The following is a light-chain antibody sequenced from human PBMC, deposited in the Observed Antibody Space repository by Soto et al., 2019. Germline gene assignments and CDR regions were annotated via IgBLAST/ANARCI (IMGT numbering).Light chain of an antibody. Sequence: DIVLTQFPATLSLSPGERATLSCRASQRVSSYFSWYQRKPGQAPRLLIYDISNRATGIPPRFISSGSGTDFSLTISSLEHEDSAVFYCQQRSGWPRNTFGQGTKLEIK. J-gene: IGKJ2*01. CDR1: QRVSSY. CDR2: DIS. V-gene: IGKV3-11*01. CDR3: QQRSGWPRNT.